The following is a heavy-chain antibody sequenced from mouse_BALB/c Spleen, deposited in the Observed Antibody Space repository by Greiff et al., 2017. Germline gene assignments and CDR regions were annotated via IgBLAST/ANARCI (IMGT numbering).Heavy chain of an antibody. J-gene: IGHJ1*01. Sequence: VKVVESGPGLVQPSQSLSITCTVSGFSLTSYGVHWVRQSPGKGLEWLGVIWSGGSTDYNAAFISRLSISKDNSKSQVFFKMNSLQANDTAIYYCARDSPITTVVAYWYFDVWGAGTTVTVSS. CDR1: GFSLTSYG. CDR3: ARDSPITTVVAYWYFDV. D-gene: IGHD1-1*01. CDR2: IWSGGST. V-gene: IGHV2-2*02.